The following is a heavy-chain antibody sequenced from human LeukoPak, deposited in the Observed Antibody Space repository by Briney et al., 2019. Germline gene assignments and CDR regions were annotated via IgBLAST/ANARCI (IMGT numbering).Heavy chain of an antibody. CDR1: GGSISSSSYY. V-gene: IGHV4-39*07. D-gene: IGHD4-23*01. CDR3: AYSTVVTRGYY. CDR2: INHSGST. J-gene: IGHJ4*02. Sequence: SETLSLTCTVSGGSISSSSYYWSWIRQPPGKGLEWIGEINHSGSTNYNPSLKSRVTISLDTSKNQFSLKLSSVTAADTAVYYCAYSTVVTRGYYWGQGTLVTVSS.